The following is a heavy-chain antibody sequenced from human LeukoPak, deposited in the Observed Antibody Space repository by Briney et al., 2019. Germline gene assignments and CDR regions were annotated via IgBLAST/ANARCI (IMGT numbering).Heavy chain of an antibody. CDR1: GFSLSTSGMC. CDR3: ARMYYYDSSGYYYNFDY. Sequence: SGPVLVKPTQTLTLTCTFSGFSLSTSGMCVSWIRQPPGKALEWLARIDWDDDKYYSTSLKTRLTISKDTSKNQVVLTMTNMDPVDTATYYCARMYYYDSSGYYYNFDYWGQGTLVTVSS. J-gene: IGHJ4*02. D-gene: IGHD3-22*01. V-gene: IGHV2-70*11. CDR2: IDWDDDK.